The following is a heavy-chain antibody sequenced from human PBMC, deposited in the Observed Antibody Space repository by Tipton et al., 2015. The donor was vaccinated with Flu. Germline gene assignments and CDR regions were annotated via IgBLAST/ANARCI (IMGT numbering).Heavy chain of an antibody. CDR2: ISRGGSA. V-gene: IGHV4-38-2*01. J-gene: IGHJ4*01. CDR3: ARLTTRTYCPDY. D-gene: IGHD1-26*01. CDR1: GDSIRSDYY. Sequence: TLSLTCLVSGDSIRSDYYWGWIRQPPGKGLEWIGHISRGGSAYYNSSLQSRVTISVDTSRNQFSLKLSSVTAADTAVYYCARLTTRTYCPDYWGQGTLVTVSS.